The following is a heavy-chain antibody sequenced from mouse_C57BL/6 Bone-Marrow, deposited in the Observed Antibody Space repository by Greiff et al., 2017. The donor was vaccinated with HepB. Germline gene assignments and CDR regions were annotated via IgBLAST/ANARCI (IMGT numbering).Heavy chain of an antibody. CDR3: TALYYYGSSYEY. J-gene: IGHJ2*01. CDR1: GFTFSNYW. Sequence: EVKVEESGGGLVQPGGSMKLSCVASGFTFSNYWMNWVRQSPEKGLEWVAQIRLKSDNYATHYAESVKGRFTISRDDSKSSVYLQMNNLRAEDTGIYYCTALYYYGSSYEYWGQGTTLTVSS. D-gene: IGHD1-1*01. CDR2: IRLKSDNYAT. V-gene: IGHV6-3*01.